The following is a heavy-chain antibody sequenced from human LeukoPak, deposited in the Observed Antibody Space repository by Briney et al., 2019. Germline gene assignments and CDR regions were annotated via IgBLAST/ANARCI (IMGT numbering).Heavy chain of an antibody. CDR3: AKHPGLSGYRSNWFVSFFDS. Sequence: GGAVRLSCAACGLTLSRYDIRGVRQAPGRGVEGVACSHWDSSKHYSDSVQGGLTIYRDNYENKVYLKKTSLRAEETARYYFAKHPGLSGYRSNWFVSFFDSWGQRALLTVSS. CDR1: GLTLSRYD. V-gene: IGHV3-23*01. CDR2: SHWDSSK. D-gene: IGHD6-13*01. J-gene: IGHJ4*02.